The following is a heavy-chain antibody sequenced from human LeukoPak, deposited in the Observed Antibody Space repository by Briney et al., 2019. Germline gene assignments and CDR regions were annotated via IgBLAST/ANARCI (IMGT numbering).Heavy chain of an antibody. J-gene: IGHJ5*02. CDR3: ARGEQWLAINWFDP. D-gene: IGHD6-19*01. CDR1: GHTSTTYA. Sequence: ASVKVSCKASGHTSTTYAIHWVRQAPGQGLEWMGWMNPNSGNTGYAQKFQGRVTMTRNTSISTAYMELSSLRSEDTAVYYCARGEQWLAINWFDPWGQGTLVTVSS. CDR2: MNPNSGNT. V-gene: IGHV1-8*02.